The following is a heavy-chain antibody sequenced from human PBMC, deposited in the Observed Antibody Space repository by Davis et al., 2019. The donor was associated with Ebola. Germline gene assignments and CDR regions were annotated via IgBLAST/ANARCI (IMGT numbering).Heavy chain of an antibody. CDR3: ASWGYYYDSSDEEDAFDI. D-gene: IGHD3-22*01. J-gene: IGHJ3*02. CDR1: GYSISSGYY. V-gene: IGHV4-38-2*02. Sequence: MPSETLSLTCTVSGYSISSGYYWGWIRQPPGKGLEWIGTIYHSGSTFYNPSLKSRVTIAVDTSKNQFSLKLSSVTAADTAVYYCASWGYYYDSSDEEDAFDIWGQGTMVTVSS. CDR2: IYHSGST.